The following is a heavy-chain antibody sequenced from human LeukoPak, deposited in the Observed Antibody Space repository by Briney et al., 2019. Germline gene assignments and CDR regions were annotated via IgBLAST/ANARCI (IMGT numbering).Heavy chain of an antibody. D-gene: IGHD3-10*01. CDR3: ARLNYYGSGSPPPYYYYYYMDV. CDR2: INPNSGGT. J-gene: IGHJ6*03. V-gene: IGHV1-2*02. CDR1: GYTFTGYY. Sequence: APVKVSCKASGYTFTGYYMHWVRQAPGQGLEWMGWINPNSGGTNYAQKFQGRVTMTRDTSISTAYMELSRLRSDDTAVYYCARLNYYGSGSPPPYYYYYYMDVWGKGTTVTVSS.